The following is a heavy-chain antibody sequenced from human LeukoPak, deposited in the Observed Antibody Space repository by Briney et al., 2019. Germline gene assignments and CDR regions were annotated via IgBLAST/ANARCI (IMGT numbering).Heavy chain of an antibody. V-gene: IGHV3-30*04. CDR1: GFTFSSYA. Sequence: GGSLRLSCAASGFTFSSYAMHWVRKAPGKGLEWVAVISYDGSNKYYADSVKGRFTISRDNSKNTLYLQMNSLRAEDTAVYYCATAFVERLAPFDYWGQGTLVTVSS. CDR3: ATAFVERLAPFDY. J-gene: IGHJ4*02. D-gene: IGHD5-24*01. CDR2: ISYDGSNK.